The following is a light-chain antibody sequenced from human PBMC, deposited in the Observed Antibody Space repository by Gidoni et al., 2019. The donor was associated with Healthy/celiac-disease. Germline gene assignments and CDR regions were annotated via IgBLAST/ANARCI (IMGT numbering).Light chain of an antibody. Sequence: QSALPDPASVSASPGQSLTITCTGTSSDVGSYNYVSWYQQPPGKATKLMIYDVRNRPSRVSHRFSGSKSSNTASLTISGLQAEDEADYYCSADTSSSSLYVFGAGTKITVL. J-gene: IGLJ1*01. V-gene: IGLV2-14*01. CDR1: SSDVGSYNY. CDR3: SADTSSSSLYV. CDR2: DVR.